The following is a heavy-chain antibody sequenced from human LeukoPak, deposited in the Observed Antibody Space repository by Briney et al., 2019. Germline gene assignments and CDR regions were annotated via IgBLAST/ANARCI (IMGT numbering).Heavy chain of an antibody. D-gene: IGHD1-26*01. CDR2: IIPAFRTT. V-gene: IGHV1-69*05. J-gene: IGHJ4*02. CDR3: ARSGSKSWGYFES. CDR1: GGTFSSYV. Sequence: ASVKVSCKASGGTFSSYVISWVRQAPGQGLEWMGRIIPAFRTTVFAQRFQGRVTMTTDESTSAAYLDLSSLTFDDTAVYCCARSGSKSWGYFESWGQGTLVTVSS.